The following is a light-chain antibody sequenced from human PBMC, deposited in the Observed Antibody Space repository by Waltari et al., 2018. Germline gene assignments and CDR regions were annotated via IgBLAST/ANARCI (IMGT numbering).Light chain of an antibody. J-gene: IGKJ2*01. CDR2: DAS. CDR3: HQYNEWPYT. Sequence: DIVLSQSPATLSLSPGERATLSCRASQSVSRYLAWYQQKPGQAPRLLIYDASNRATGIPVRFSGSGSGTDFTLTISSLGPEDFAVYHCHQYNEWPYTFAQGTKLEL. V-gene: IGKV3-11*01. CDR1: QSVSRY.